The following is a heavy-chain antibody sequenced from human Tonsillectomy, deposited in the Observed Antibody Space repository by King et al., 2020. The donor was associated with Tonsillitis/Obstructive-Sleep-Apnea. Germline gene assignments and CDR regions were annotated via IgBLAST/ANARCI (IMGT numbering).Heavy chain of an antibody. CDR1: GGSFSGYY. J-gene: IGHJ5*02. CDR2: INHSGST. D-gene: IGHD3-3*01. CDR3: ASGKSYYDFWSGYPKNNWFDP. Sequence: VQLQQWGAGLLKPSEPLSLTCAVYGGSFSGYYWSWIRQPPGKGLEWIGEINHSGSTNYNPSLKSRVTISVDTSKNQFSLKLSSVTAADTAVYYCASGKSYYDFWSGYPKNNWFDPWGQGTLVTVSS. V-gene: IGHV4-34*01.